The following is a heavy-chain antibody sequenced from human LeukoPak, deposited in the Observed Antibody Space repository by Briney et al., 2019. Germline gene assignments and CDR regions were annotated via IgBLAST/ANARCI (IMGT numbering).Heavy chain of an antibody. Sequence: SQTLSLTCTVSGGSISSGSYYWSWIRQPAGKGLEWIGRISPSGSTNYNPSLKSRVTISVDTSKNQFSLKLSSVTAADTAVYYCARLMDTAMVPWYFDLWGRGTLVTVSS. J-gene: IGHJ2*01. CDR2: ISPSGST. V-gene: IGHV4-61*02. D-gene: IGHD5-18*01. CDR3: ARLMDTAMVPWYFDL. CDR1: GGSISSGSYY.